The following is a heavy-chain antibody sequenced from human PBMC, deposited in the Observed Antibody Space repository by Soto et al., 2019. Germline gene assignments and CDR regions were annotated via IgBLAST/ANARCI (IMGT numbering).Heavy chain of an antibody. CDR2: ISWNSGSI. Sequence: GGSLRLSCAASGFTFDDYAMHWVRQAPGKGLEWVSGISWNSGSIGYADSVKGRFTISRDNAKNSLYLQMNSLRAEDTALYYCAKPLGYWIFYEREGFDYWGQGTLVTVS. J-gene: IGHJ4*02. V-gene: IGHV3-9*01. D-gene: IGHD2-8*01. CDR3: AKPLGYWIFYEREGFDY. CDR1: GFTFDDYA.